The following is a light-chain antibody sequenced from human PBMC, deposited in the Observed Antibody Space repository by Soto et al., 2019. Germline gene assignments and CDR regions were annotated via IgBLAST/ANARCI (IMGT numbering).Light chain of an antibody. CDR1: SSDIGAYNF. Sequence: QSALTQPASVSGSPGQSITISCTGTSSDIGAYNFVSWYQQHPGKAPKLMLYDVNIRPSGASNRFSGSKSGNTASLTISGLQAEDEADYYFTPWAPSTTMIFVGGTQVPLL. J-gene: IGLJ2*01. CDR2: DVN. CDR3: TPWAPSTTMI. V-gene: IGLV2-14*03.